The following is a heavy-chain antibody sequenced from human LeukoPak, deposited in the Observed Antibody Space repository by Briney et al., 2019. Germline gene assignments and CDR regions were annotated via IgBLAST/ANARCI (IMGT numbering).Heavy chain of an antibody. CDR3: ARMAGDSSGYNPIDY. D-gene: IGHD3-22*01. Sequence: ASVKVSCKASGYTFTSYYLYWVRQAPGQGLEWMGIINPSGGSTNYAQKLQGRVTMTRDTSTSTVYMELSRLRSDDTAMYYCARMAGDSSGYNPIDYWGQGTLVTVSS. CDR1: GYTFTSYY. J-gene: IGHJ4*02. V-gene: IGHV1-46*01. CDR2: INPSGGST.